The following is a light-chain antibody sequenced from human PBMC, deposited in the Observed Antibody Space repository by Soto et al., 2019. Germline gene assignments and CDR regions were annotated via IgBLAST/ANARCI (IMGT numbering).Light chain of an antibody. V-gene: IGLV1-44*01. CDR3: SSYTSKSSLI. Sequence: QSVLTQPPSASGTPGQRVTISCSGSSSNIGLNTVTWYQHLPRAAPKLLIYTNDQRPSGVPDRFSASKSGTAASLAISGLQSEDEADYYCSSYTSKSSLIFGGGTKLTVL. J-gene: IGLJ2*01. CDR2: TND. CDR1: SSNIGLNT.